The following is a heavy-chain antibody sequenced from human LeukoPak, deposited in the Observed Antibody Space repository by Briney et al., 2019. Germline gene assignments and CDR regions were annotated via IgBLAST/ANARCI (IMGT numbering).Heavy chain of an antibody. CDR2: IYYSGST. V-gene: IGHV4-30-4*08. J-gene: IGHJ5*02. CDR1: GGSISSSSYY. D-gene: IGHD2-8*01. CDR3: AREIGCTNGVCHHWFDP. Sequence: PWETLSLTCTVSGGSISSSSYYWSWIRKPPGKGLEWIGYIYYSGSTYYNPSLKSRVTISVDTSKNQFSLKLSSVTAADTAVYYCAREIGCTNGVCHHWFDPWGQGTLVTVSS.